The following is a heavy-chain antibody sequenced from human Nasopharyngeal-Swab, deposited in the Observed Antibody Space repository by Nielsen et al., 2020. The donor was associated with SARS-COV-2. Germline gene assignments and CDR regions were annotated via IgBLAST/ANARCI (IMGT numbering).Heavy chain of an antibody. Sequence: GSLRLSCTVSGASITNYYWTWVQQSPGKGPEWIGSFYDSGRTNYRSSLKSRVTMSVDTSKSQFSLKLTSVTAADTAVYFCASWPRESSSWFWSWGLGTLVTVSS. D-gene: IGHD6-13*01. V-gene: IGHV4-59*01. CDR1: GASITNYY. CDR2: FYDSGRT. J-gene: IGHJ4*02. CDR3: ASWPRESSSWFWS.